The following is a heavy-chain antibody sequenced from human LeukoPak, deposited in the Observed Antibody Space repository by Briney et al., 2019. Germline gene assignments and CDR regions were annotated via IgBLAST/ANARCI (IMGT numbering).Heavy chain of an antibody. CDR1: GFTFSSYS. Sequence: SGGSLRLSCAASGFTFSSYSMNWVRQAPGKGLEWVSSISSSSSYIYYADSVKGRFTISRDNAKNSLYLQMDSLRAEDTAVYYCARDVIVGATGIYFDYWGQGTLVTVPS. CDR2: ISSSSSYI. CDR3: ARDVIVGATGIYFDY. D-gene: IGHD1-26*01. J-gene: IGHJ4*02. V-gene: IGHV3-21*01.